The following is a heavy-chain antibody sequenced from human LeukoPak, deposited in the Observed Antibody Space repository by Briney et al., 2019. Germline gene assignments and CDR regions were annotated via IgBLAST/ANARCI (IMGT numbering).Heavy chain of an antibody. J-gene: IGHJ4*02. D-gene: IGHD4-17*01. CDR3: AKDHAYGDFDY. V-gene: IGHV3-30-3*01. CDR1: GFTFSSYA. CDR2: ISYDGSNK. Sequence: GRSLRLSCAASGFTFSSYAMHWVRQAPGKGLEWVAVISYDGSNKYYADSVKGRFTISRDNSKNTLYLQMNSLRAEDTAVYYCAKDHAYGDFDYWGQGTLVTVSS.